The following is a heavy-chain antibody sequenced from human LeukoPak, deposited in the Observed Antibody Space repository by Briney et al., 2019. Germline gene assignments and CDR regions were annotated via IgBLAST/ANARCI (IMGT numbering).Heavy chain of an antibody. V-gene: IGHV4-34*01. J-gene: IGHJ3*02. CDR2: INHSGST. CDR3: ASLAVAGSFDI. CDR1: GGSFSGYY. Sequence: PSETLSLTCAVYGGSFSGYYWSWIRQPPGKGLEWIGEINHSGSTNYNPSLKSRVTISVDTSKNQFSLKLSSVTAADTAVYYCASLAVAGSFDIWGQGTMVTVSS. D-gene: IGHD6-19*01.